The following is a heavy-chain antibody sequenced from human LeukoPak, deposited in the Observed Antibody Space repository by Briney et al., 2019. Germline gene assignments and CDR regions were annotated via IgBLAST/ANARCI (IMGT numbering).Heavy chain of an antibody. CDR2: IYTSGST. CDR3: AREGGSGSYLLDY. J-gene: IGHJ4*02. D-gene: IGHD3-10*01. Sequence: SETLSLTCTVSGGSISSDYWSWIRQPAGKGLEWIGRIYTSGSTNYNPSLKSRVTISVDTSKNQFSLKLSSVTAADTAVYYCAREGGSGSYLLDYWGQGTLVTVSS. CDR1: GGSISSDY. V-gene: IGHV4-4*07.